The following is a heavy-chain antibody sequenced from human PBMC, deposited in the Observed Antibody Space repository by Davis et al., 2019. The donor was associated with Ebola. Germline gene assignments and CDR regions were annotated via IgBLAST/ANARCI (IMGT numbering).Heavy chain of an antibody. CDR1: GFTFSSYG. Sequence: PGGSLRLSCAASGFTFSSYGMHWVRQAPGKGLEWVALIWYDGSNKYYADSVKGRFTISRDNSKNTLYLQMNSLRAEDTAVYYCARDGGNVGWYRAWFDPWGQGTLVTVSS. V-gene: IGHV3-33*01. D-gene: IGHD6-19*01. CDR3: ARDGGNVGWYRAWFDP. CDR2: IWYDGSNK. J-gene: IGHJ5*02.